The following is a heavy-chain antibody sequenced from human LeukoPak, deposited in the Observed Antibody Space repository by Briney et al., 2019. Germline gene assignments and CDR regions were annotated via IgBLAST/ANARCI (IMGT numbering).Heavy chain of an antibody. V-gene: IGHV4-30-4*01. Sequence: SETLSLTCTVSGGSISSGDRYWSWIRQSPGKGLEWIGYIYSAGNTYYNPSLKSRVIISVDTSKNQFSLELNSVTAADTAVYYCARDSYSYGYGGFDYWGQGILVTVSS. J-gene: IGHJ4*02. CDR1: GGSISSGDRY. D-gene: IGHD5-18*01. CDR2: IYSAGNT. CDR3: ARDSYSYGYGGFDY.